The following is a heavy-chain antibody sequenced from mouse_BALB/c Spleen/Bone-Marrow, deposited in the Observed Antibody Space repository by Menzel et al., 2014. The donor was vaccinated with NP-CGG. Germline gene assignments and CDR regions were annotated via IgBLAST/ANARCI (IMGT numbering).Heavy chain of an antibody. Sequence: VHLVESGAELVKPGTSVKMSCKASGYNFTTYWMNWVKQRPGQGLEWSGHIYPGSDSTNYNEKFKSKATLTVDTSSSTAYVQLSSLTSEDSAVYYCVRGELLAYWGQGTTLTVSS. V-gene: IGHV1-55*01. CDR3: VRGELLAY. CDR1: GYNFTTYW. CDR2: IYPGSDST. J-gene: IGHJ2*01.